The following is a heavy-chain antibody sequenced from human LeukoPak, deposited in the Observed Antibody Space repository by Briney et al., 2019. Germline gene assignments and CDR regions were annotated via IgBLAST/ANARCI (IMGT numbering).Heavy chain of an antibody. CDR1: GFTFSGSA. CDR2: IRSKANSYAT. Sequence: GGSLRLSCAASGFTFSGSAMHWVRQASGKGLEWVGRIRSKANSYATAYAASVKGRFTISRDDSKNTAYLQMNSVKTEDTAVYYCTRLSPDGYNPFDFDYWGQGTLVTVSS. CDR3: TRLSPDGYNPFDFDY. D-gene: IGHD5-24*01. V-gene: IGHV3-73*01. J-gene: IGHJ4*02.